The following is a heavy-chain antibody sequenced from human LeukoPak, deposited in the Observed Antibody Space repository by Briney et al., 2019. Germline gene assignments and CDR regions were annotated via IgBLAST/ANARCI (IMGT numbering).Heavy chain of an antibody. D-gene: IGHD6-19*01. Sequence: ASVTLSCKASGYTFTGHYMHWVRQAPGQGLEWMGWINPNSGGTNYAQKFQGRVTMTRDTSVSTAYMELSRLRSDDAAVYYCARVVAVTGTPVYYMDVWGKGTTVSVSS. CDR2: INPNSGGT. V-gene: IGHV1-2*02. J-gene: IGHJ6*03. CDR3: ARVVAVTGTPVYYMDV. CDR1: GYTFTGHY.